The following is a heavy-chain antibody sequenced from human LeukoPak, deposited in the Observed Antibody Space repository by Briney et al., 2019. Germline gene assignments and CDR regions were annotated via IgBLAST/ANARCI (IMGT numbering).Heavy chain of an antibody. Sequence: GGSLRLSCAASGFTVSSDYMGWVRQAPGKGLEWVGRIKSKTDGWTTDYAAPVKGRFTISRDDSKNTLYLQMNSLKTEDTAMYYCSTDRHTANDYWGQGTLVTVSS. CDR3: STDRHTANDY. J-gene: IGHJ4*02. D-gene: IGHD5-18*01. CDR1: GFTVSSDY. V-gene: IGHV3-15*01. CDR2: IKSKTDGWTT.